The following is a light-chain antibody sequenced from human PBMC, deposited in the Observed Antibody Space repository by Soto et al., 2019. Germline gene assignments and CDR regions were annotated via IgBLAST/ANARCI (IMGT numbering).Light chain of an antibody. J-gene: IGKJ4*01. CDR2: KAS. Sequence: DIQMTQSPSTLSASVGDRVTITCRASQSISSWLAWYQQKPGKAPKLLIYKASNLESGVPSRFSGSGSGTEFTLTISSLQPDDFAPYYCQQYNSYSLTFGGGTKVEIK. V-gene: IGKV1-5*03. CDR3: QQYNSYSLT. CDR1: QSISSW.